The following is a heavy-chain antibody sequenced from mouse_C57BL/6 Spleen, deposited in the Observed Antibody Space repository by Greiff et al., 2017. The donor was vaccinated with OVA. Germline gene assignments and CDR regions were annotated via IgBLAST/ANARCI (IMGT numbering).Heavy chain of an antibody. V-gene: IGHV5-17*01. CDR2: ISSGSSTI. J-gene: IGHJ4*01. CDR3: ERDGGKYYYAMDY. Sequence: EVKLVESGGGLVKPGGSLKLSCAASGFTFSDYGMHWVRQAPEKGLEWVAYISSGSSTIYYADTVKGRFTISRDNAKNTLFLQMTSLRAADTAMYYCERDGGKYYYAMDYWGQGTSVTVSS. CDR1: GFTFSDYG.